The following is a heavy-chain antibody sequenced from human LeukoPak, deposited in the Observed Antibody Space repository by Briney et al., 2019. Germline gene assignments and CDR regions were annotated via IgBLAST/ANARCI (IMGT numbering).Heavy chain of an antibody. D-gene: IGHD3-10*01. J-gene: IGHJ4*02. V-gene: IGHV3-7*01. Sequence: GGSLRLSCAASGFTFSSYWMSWVRQAPGKGLEWVANIKQDGSEKYYVDSVKGRFTISRDNAKNSLYLQMNSLRAEDTAVYYCARDKYYYGSGSPTHSDYWGQGTLVTVSS. CDR2: IKQDGSEK. CDR3: ARDKYYYGSGSPTHSDY. CDR1: GFTFSSYW.